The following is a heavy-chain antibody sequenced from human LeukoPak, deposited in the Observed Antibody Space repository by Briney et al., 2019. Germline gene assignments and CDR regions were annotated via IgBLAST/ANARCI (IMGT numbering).Heavy chain of an antibody. D-gene: IGHD2-2*01. CDR3: AKIPLSGDIVVVPAASNVDY. CDR2: IRYDGSNK. V-gene: IGHV3-30*02. CDR1: GFTFSSYG. Sequence: GGSLRLSCAASGFTFSSYGMQWVRQAPGKGLESVAFIRYDGSNKYYADSVKGRFTISRDNSKNTLYLQMNSLRAEDTAVYYCAKIPLSGDIVVVPAASNVDYWGQGTLVTVSS. J-gene: IGHJ4*02.